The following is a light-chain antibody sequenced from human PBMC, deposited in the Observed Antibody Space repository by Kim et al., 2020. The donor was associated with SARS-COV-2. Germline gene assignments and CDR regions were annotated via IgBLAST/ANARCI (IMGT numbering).Light chain of an antibody. CDR3: SSYTSSSTYV. CDR1: SSDIGGYNY. Sequence: GQSITISCTGTSSDIGGYNYVSWYQHHPGKAPKLMIYDVSKRPSGVSNRFSGSKSGNTASLTISGLQAEDEADYYCSSYTSSSTYVFATGTKVTVL. J-gene: IGLJ1*01. V-gene: IGLV2-14*03. CDR2: DVS.